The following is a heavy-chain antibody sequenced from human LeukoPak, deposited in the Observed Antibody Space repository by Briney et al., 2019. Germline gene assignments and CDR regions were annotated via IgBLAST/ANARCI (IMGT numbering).Heavy chain of an antibody. J-gene: IGHJ3*02. D-gene: IGHD3-22*01. V-gene: IGHV4-59*08. CDR3: ARRFVGYDSSWGASDI. CDR2: IYYSGST. Sequence: PSETLSLTCTVSGGSISGYYWSWIRQPPGKGLEWIGYIYYSGSTNYNRSFKSRVTMSVDTSKNQFSLKLTSVTAADTAVYYCARRFVGYDSSWGASDIWGQGTMVTVSS. CDR1: GGSISGYY.